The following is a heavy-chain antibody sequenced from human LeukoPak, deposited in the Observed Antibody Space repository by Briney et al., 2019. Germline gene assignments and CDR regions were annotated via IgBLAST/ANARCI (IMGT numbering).Heavy chain of an antibody. CDR2: IYTSGST. V-gene: IGHV4-4*07. J-gene: IGHJ4*02. Sequence: SETLSLTRSVSGESTRSYYWSWIRQPAGKGLEWIGRIYTSGSTNYNPSLKSRVTMSVDTSKNQFSLKLSSVTAADTAVYYCARDTYYYDSSGYYYFDYWGQGTLVTVSS. CDR3: ARDTYYYDSSGYYYFDY. D-gene: IGHD3-22*01. CDR1: GESTRSYY.